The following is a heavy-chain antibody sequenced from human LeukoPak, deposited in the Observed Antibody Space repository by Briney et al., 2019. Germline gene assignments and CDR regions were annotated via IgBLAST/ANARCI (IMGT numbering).Heavy chain of an antibody. J-gene: IGHJ5*02. D-gene: IGHD4-11*01. V-gene: IGHV4-59*01. CDR1: GGSISSYY. CDR3: ARDRNSNGWFDP. CDR2: IYYSGGT. Sequence: SETLSLTCTVSGGSISSYYWSWIRQPPGKGLEWIGYIYYSGGTNYNPSLKSRVTISVDTSKNQFSLKLSSVTAADTAVYYCARDRNSNGWFDPWGQGTLVTVSS.